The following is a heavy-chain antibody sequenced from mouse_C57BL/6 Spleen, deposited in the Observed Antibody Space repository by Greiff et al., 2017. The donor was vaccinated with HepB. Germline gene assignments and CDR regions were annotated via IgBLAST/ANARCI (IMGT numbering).Heavy chain of an antibody. CDR1: GYTFTSYW. V-gene: IGHV1-59*01. CDR2: IDPSDSYT. CDR3: ARGRYYYAMDY. Sequence: QVQLQQPGAELVRPGTSVKLSCKASGYTFTSYWMHWVKQRPGQGLEWIGVIDPSDSYTNYNQKFKGKATLTVDTSSSTAYMQLSSLTSEDSAVYYCARGRYYYAMDYWGQGTSVTVSS. J-gene: IGHJ4*01.